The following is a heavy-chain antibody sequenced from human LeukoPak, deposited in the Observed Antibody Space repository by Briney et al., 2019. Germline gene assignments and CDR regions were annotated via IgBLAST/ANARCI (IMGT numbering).Heavy chain of an antibody. CDR3: ARGSYYGSGSYSTYWFDP. J-gene: IGHJ5*02. V-gene: IGHV4-59*01. Sequence: SETLSLTCTVSGGSISTYFWSWIRQPPGRGLEWIGYISYSGTTNYNPSLKSRATISVDRSKNQVSLKLSSVTAADTAVFYCARGSYYGSGSYSTYWFDPWGQGTLVTVSS. CDR1: GGSISTYF. D-gene: IGHD3-10*01. CDR2: ISYSGTT.